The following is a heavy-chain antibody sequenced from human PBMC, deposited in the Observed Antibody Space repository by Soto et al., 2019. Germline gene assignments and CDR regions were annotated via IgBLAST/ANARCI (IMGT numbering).Heavy chain of an antibody. V-gene: IGHV3-33*01. CDR1: GFTFSSYG. Sequence: ESGGGVVQPGRSLRLSCAASGFTFSSYGMHWVRQAPGKGLEWVAVIWYDGSNKYYADSVKGRFTISRDNSKNTLYLQMNSLRAEDTAVYYCARAPPAYYYYMDVWGKGTTVTVSS. CDR3: ARAPPAYYYYMDV. CDR2: IWYDGSNK. J-gene: IGHJ6*03.